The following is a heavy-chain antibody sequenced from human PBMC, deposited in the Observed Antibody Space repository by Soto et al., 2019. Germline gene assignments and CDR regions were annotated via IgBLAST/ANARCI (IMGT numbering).Heavy chain of an antibody. Sequence: QVQLQESGPRLVKPSETLSLTCSVSGVSIGSHFWSWIRQAPGKGPELVGYIYHTVNTNYNPPLKSRVTISMDTSENQLSLQLSSVTAADTAVYYCARLQYTVVTALDIWGQGTMVTVSS. CDR1: GVSIGSHF. D-gene: IGHD2-15*01. V-gene: IGHV4-59*11. J-gene: IGHJ3*02. CDR3: ARLQYTVVTALDI. CDR2: IYHTVNT.